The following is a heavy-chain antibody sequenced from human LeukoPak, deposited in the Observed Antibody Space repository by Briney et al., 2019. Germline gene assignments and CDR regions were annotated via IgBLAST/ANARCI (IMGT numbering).Heavy chain of an antibody. CDR1: RGSFSGYY. Sequence: SETLSLTCAVYRGSFSGYYWSWIRQPPGKGLEWIGEINHSGSTNYNPSLKSRVTISVDTSKNQFSLKLSSVTAADTAVYYCARSRGPHYYYYYGMDVWGQGTTVTVSS. D-gene: IGHD1-26*01. V-gene: IGHV4-34*01. CDR2: INHSGST. J-gene: IGHJ6*02. CDR3: ARSRGPHYYYYYGMDV.